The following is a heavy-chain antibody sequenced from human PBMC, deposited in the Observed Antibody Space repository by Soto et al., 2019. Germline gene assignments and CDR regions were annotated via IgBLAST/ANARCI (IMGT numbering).Heavy chain of an antibody. CDR2: INPNSGGT. D-gene: IGHD6-19*01. CDR3: ERDAIQAIAVAGTRWFDP. Sequence: ASVKVSCKASGYTFTGYYMHWVRQAPGQGLEWMGWINPNSGGTNYAQKFQGRVTMTRDTSISTAYMELSRLRSDETAVYYLERDAIQAIAVAGTRWFDPWGQGTMVTVSS. J-gene: IGHJ5*02. V-gene: IGHV1-2*02. CDR1: GYTFTGYY.